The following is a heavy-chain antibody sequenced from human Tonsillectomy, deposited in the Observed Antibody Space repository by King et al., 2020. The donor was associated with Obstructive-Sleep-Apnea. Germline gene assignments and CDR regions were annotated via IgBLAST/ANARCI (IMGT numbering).Heavy chain of an antibody. CDR3: ARERSSSGYFQH. J-gene: IGHJ1*01. CDR1: GGTFSRYA. Sequence: QLVQSGAEVKKPGSSVKVSCKASGGTFSRYAISWVRQAPGQGLEWMGGINPVRGFANYAHKFQGRVTITADKSTSTAYLELSSLRSEDTAVYYCARERSSSGYFQHWGQGTLVTVSS. CDR2: INPVRGFA. V-gene: IGHV1-69*04. D-gene: IGHD6-6*01.